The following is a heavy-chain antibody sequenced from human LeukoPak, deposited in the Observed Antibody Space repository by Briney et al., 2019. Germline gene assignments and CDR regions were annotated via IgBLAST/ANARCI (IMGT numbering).Heavy chain of an antibody. D-gene: IGHD6-13*01. CDR2: KSYDGSNK. J-gene: IGHJ4*02. CDR3: ARAQSSSSWSLYY. CDR1: GFTFSSYA. V-gene: IGHV3-30-3*01. Sequence: PGGSLRLSCAASGFTFSSYAMHWVRQAPGKGLEWVAVKSYDGSNKYYADSVKGRFTISRDNSKNTLYLQMNSLRAEDTAVYYCARAQSSSSWSLYYWGQGTLVTVSS.